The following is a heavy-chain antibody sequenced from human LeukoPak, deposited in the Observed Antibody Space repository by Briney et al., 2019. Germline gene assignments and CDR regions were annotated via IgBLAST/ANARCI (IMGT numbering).Heavy chain of an antibody. CDR2: FYHSGRT. J-gene: IGHJ4*02. Sequence: SETLSLTCTVSGYSISSGYYWGWIRQPPGKGLELIGSFYHSGRTFYNPSLKSRVTISVDTSKNQFSLKLSSVTAADTAVYYCARDVDDYVWGSYRPEKSGFDYWGQGTLVTVSS. V-gene: IGHV4-38-2*02. D-gene: IGHD3-16*02. CDR3: ARDVDDYVWGSYRPEKSGFDY. CDR1: GYSISSGYY.